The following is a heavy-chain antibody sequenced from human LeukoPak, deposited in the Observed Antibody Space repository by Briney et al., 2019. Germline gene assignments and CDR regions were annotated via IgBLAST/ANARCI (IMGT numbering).Heavy chain of an antibody. CDR1: GFTFSSYA. J-gene: IGHJ6*02. V-gene: IGHV3-30-3*01. D-gene: IGHD2-2*01. CDR3: ARDRGYCSSTSCRSLYYYYGMDV. CDR2: ISYDGSNK. Sequence: GGSLRLSCAASGFTFSSYAMHWVRQAPGKGLEWVAVISYDGSNKYYADSVKGRFTISRDNSKNTLYLQMNSLRAEDTAVYYCARDRGYCSSTSCRSLYYYYGMDVWGQGTTVTVSS.